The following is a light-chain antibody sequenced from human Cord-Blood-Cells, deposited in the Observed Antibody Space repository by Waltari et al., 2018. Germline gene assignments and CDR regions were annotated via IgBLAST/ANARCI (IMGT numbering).Light chain of an antibody. Sequence: DIQMTQSPSSLSASVGDRVTITCRASQSISSYLNWYQQKPGKAPKLLIYAASSLQSGVPSRFSASGSGTDFTLTISSLQPEDFATYYCQQSYGTRTFGQGTKVEIK. J-gene: IGKJ1*01. CDR2: AAS. V-gene: IGKV1-39*01. CDR1: QSISSY. CDR3: QQSYGTRT.